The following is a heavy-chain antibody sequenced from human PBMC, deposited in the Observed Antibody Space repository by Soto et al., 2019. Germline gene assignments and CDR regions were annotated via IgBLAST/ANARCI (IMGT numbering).Heavy chain of an antibody. Sequence: QVQLQESGPGLVKPSETLSLSCTVSGDPLSRYHWSWIRQTPGKGLEWIGYVHNSGSTSYNPSLKSRVTISRDTSRKQFSLRLRSVTAEDTAVYYCTGDRNNRVWYKYCGQGTLVTVSS. CDR3: TGDRNNRVWYKY. J-gene: IGHJ4*02. D-gene: IGHD6-19*01. CDR1: GDPLSRYH. V-gene: IGHV4-59*01. CDR2: VHNSGST.